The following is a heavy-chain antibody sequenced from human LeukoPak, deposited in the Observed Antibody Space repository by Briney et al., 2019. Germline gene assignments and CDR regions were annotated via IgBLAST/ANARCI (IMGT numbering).Heavy chain of an antibody. CDR3: ARDPGE. CDR2: IYSSGST. J-gene: IGHJ4*02. CDR1: GGSISSYY. D-gene: IGHD7-27*01. V-gene: IGHV4-4*07. Sequence: SETLSLTCTVSGGSISSYYWSWIRQPAGKGLEWIGRIYSSGSTNYNSSLKSRVSMSVDTSKNQLSLRLSSVTAADTAVYFCARDPGEWGQGTLVTVSS.